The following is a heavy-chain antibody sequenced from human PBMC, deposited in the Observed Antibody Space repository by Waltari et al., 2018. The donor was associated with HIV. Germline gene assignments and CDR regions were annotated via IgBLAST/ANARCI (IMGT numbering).Heavy chain of an antibody. CDR2: IKQDGSEK. CDR3: ARAVYRNAFDI. Sequence: EVQLVESGGGLVQPGGSLRLSCAASGFTFISFWMCRCRQAPGRGLEWVANIKQDGSEKYYVDSVKGRFTISRDNAKNSLYLQMNSLRAEDTAVYYCARAVYRNAFDIWGQGTMVTVSS. V-gene: IGHV3-7*04. D-gene: IGHD5-18*01. J-gene: IGHJ3*02. CDR1: GFTFISFW.